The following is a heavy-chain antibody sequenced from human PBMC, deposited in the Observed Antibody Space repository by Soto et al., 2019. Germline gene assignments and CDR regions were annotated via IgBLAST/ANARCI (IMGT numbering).Heavy chain of an antibody. CDR1: GYTFSTYG. V-gene: IGHV1-18*01. D-gene: IGHD6-6*01. CDR2: ISAYNGNT. Sequence: ASVKVSCKASGYTFSTYGISWVRQAPGQGLEWMGWISAYNGNTNYAQKLQGRVTMTTDTSTSTAYMELRSLRSDDTAVYYCARAIEYSSSSDPWGQGTLVTVSS. CDR3: ARAIEYSSSSDP. J-gene: IGHJ5*02.